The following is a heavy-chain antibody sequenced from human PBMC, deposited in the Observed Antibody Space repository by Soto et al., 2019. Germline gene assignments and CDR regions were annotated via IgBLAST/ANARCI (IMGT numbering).Heavy chain of an antibody. CDR3: ARDRTDSGYYTNWLDP. CDR1: GGTFGSDA. V-gene: IGHV1-69*06. Sequence: SVKVSCQASGGTFGSDAITWVRQAPGQGLEWVGRIIPIFGTTNYAQNLQGRVTISADKSTLTSYMELHSLTSDDTALYYCARDRTDSGYYTNWLDPWGQGTQVTVYS. D-gene: IGHD3-22*01. J-gene: IGHJ5*02. CDR2: IIPIFGTT.